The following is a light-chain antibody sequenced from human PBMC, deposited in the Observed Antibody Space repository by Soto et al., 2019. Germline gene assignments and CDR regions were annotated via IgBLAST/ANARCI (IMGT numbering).Light chain of an antibody. Sequence: EIVMTQSPVTLSVSPGERATLSCRASQNISRSLAWYQQKPGQGPSLLIYGTSTRAGGVPARFSGGGSGTDFTLTISRLEPEDFAVYYCQQRSNWLTFGGGTKVDIK. CDR1: QNISRS. J-gene: IGKJ4*01. V-gene: IGKV3-15*01. CDR3: QQRSNWLT. CDR2: GTS.